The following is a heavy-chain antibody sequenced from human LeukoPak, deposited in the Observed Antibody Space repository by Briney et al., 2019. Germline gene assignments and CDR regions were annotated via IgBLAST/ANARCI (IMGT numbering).Heavy chain of an antibody. CDR3: TRSQVGKYYYDSSGYYYIHY. Sequence: PGGSLRLSCTASGFTFGDYAMSWVRQAPGKGLEWVGFIRSKAYGGTTEYAASVKGRFTISRDDSKSIAYLQVNSLKTEDTAVYYCTRSQVGKYYYDSSGYYYIHYWGQGTLVTVSS. V-gene: IGHV3-49*04. CDR1: GFTFGDYA. J-gene: IGHJ4*02. D-gene: IGHD3-22*01. CDR2: IRSKAYGGTT.